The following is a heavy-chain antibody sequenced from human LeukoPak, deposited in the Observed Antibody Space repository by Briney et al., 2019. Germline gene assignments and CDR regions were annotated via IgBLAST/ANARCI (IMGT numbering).Heavy chain of an antibody. D-gene: IGHD2-15*01. J-gene: IGHJ4*02. CDR1: GGSMSSYY. CDR2: IFYTGST. CDR3: ARHCSGGTCYSDFDY. V-gene: IGHV4-39*01. Sequence: SETLSLTCTVSGGSMSSYYWGWIRQPPGKGLEWIGSIFYTGSTYYNPSLKSRVTISVDTSKNQFSLKLNSVTAADTAVYYCARHCSGGTCYSDFDYWGQGTLVTVSS.